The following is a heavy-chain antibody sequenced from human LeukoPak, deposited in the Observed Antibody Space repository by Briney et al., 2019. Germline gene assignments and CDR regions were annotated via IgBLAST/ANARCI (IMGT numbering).Heavy chain of an antibody. CDR3: AKDIQCTY. CDR1: GFTFSSSA. CDR2: ISGSGGNT. J-gene: IGHJ4*02. Sequence: GGSLRLSCAAPGFTFSSSAMTWVRQAPGKGLEWVSLISGSGGNTYYADSVKGRFNISRDNSKNPLYLKMNSLRAEDTAVYHCAKDIQCTYWGQGTLVTVSS. D-gene: IGHD2-21*01. V-gene: IGHV3-23*01.